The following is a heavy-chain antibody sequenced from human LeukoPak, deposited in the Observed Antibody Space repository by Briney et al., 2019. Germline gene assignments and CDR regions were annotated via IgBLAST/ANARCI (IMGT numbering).Heavy chain of an antibody. Sequence: PSETLSLTCTVSGGSISSSSYYWGWIRQPPGKGLEWIGSIYYSGSTYYNPSLKCRVTISVDTSKNQFSLKLSSVTAADTAVYYCARRGQWPSPNDYWGQGTLVTVSS. J-gene: IGHJ4*02. CDR1: GGSISSSSYY. V-gene: IGHV4-39*01. CDR3: ARRGQWPSPNDY. CDR2: IYYSGST. D-gene: IGHD6-19*01.